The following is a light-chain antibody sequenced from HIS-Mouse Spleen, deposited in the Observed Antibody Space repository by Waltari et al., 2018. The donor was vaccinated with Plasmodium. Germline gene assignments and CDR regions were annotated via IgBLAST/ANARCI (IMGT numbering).Light chain of an antibody. CDR3: MIWPSNASGV. J-gene: IGLJ3*02. CDR1: SDINVGSYN. V-gene: IGLV5-37*01. Sequence: QPVLTQPPSSSASPGESARLTCTLPSDINVGSYNIYWYQQTQGSPPRYLLYYYSDSDKGQGSGVPSRFSGSKDASANTGILLISGLQSEDEADYYCMIWPSNASGVFGGGTKLTVL. CDR2: YYSDSDK.